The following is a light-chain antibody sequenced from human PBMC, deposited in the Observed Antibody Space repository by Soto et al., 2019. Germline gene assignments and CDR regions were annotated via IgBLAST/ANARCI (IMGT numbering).Light chain of an antibody. J-gene: IGLJ1*01. CDR2: GGT. V-gene: IGLV1-40*01. CDR1: ITNIRDCYS. Sequence: CVLSQPPPGSEAPRQTVSISCTVDITNIRDCYSVHSSQPRPGTAPKLLIVGGTIRPSGVPDRFSASTSGTSASLAITGLQAEDEGDYYCQSYYSTLRARYVFGTGTKVTVL. CDR3: QSYYSTLRARYV.